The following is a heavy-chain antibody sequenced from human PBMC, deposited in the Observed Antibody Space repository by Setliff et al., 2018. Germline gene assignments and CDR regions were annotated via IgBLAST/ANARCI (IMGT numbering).Heavy chain of an antibody. CDR2: IYSTGSA. V-gene: IGHV4-39*07. CDR1: GDSVIGSIYY. D-gene: IGHD3-22*01. Sequence: SETLSLTCAVSGDSVIGSIYYWGWIRQPPGKGLEWIGSIYSTGSAYSPTSLQSRVTISLEPSKNEFSLKLTSVTAADTAVYYCAASKDHYDSSGFSVYGFYDVLGQGTMVTVSS. CDR3: AASKDHYDSSGFSVYGFYDV. J-gene: IGHJ3*01.